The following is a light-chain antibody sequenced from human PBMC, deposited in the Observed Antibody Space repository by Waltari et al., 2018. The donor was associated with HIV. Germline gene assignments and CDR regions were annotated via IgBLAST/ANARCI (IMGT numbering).Light chain of an antibody. CDR3: CSYAGSYTYV. CDR2: DVN. J-gene: IGLJ1*01. V-gene: IGLV2-11*01. Sequence: QSALTQPRSVSGSPGQSVTISCTGPSRDVGGYTSVSWYQQHPGKAPRLMIYDVNRRPSGVPGRFSGSKSGNTASLTISGLQAEDEADYYCCSYAGSYTYVFGTGTEVTVL. CDR1: SRDVGGYTS.